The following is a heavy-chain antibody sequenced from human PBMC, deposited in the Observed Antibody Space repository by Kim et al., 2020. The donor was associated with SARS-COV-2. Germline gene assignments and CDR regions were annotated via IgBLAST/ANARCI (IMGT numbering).Heavy chain of an antibody. D-gene: IGHD1-7*01. J-gene: IGHJ4*02. V-gene: IGHV6-1*01. CDR3: ARDEKWTGTFDY. Sequence: DYAVSVKSRITINPDTSKNQFSLQLNSVTPEDTAVYYCARDEKWTGTFDYWGQGTLVTVSS.